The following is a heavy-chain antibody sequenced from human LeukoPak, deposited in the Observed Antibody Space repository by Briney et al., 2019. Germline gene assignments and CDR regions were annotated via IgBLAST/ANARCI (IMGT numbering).Heavy chain of an antibody. Sequence: PGGSLRLSCAASGFIVSGDFMSWVRQAPAKGLEWVSVIYSDGSTYYADSVKGRFTISRDNSKNTLDLQMTGLRAEDTAVYYCARERGRGRDSPWFDYWGQGTLVTVSS. D-gene: IGHD1-26*01. V-gene: IGHV3-53*01. CDR3: ARERGRGRDSPWFDY. CDR2: IYSDGST. CDR1: GFIVSGDF. J-gene: IGHJ4*02.